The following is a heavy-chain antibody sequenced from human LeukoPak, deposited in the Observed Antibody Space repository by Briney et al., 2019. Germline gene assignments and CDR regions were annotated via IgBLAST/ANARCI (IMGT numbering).Heavy chain of an antibody. J-gene: IGHJ3*02. CDR3: ARGAYDYDAFDI. Sequence: ASVKVSCKNPGYSIAGYYIHWVRQAPGQGLEWMGRLNPNYRDTNFAQRFQGRVTMTRDTTITTAFMEVNNLRSDDTAIYYCARGAYDYDAFDIRGQGTLVTVSS. CDR2: LNPNYRDT. V-gene: IGHV1-2*06. CDR1: GYSIAGYY. D-gene: IGHD4-11*01.